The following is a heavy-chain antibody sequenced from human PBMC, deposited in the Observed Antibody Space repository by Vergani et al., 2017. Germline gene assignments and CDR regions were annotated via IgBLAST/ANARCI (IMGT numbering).Heavy chain of an antibody. CDR1: VYIFSNFW. J-gene: IGHJ3*01. Sequence: EKPLVQSGSETTKPGESLKIPCQAFVYIFSNFWILWVRKRPGRGLGWMGIFYPGVSEVNSNPTFRGQVLFSVYTSVNTAYLQWRSLQASDTATYFCASGGHGSENGGALQLWGQGTNITVSS. CDR2: FYPGVSEV. D-gene: IGHD3-10*01. CDR3: ASGGHGSENGGALQL. V-gene: IGHV5-51*01.